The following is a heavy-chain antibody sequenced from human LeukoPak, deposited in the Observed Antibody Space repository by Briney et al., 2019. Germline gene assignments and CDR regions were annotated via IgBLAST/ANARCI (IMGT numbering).Heavy chain of an antibody. J-gene: IGHJ6*03. Sequence: SQTLSLTCTVSGGSISSGSYYWSWIRQPAGKGLEWIGRIYTSGSTNYNPSLKSRVTISVDTSKNQFSLKLSSVTAADTAVYYCAREAYYYYMDVWGKGTTVTVSS. V-gene: IGHV4-61*02. CDR2: IYTSGST. CDR3: AREAYYYYMDV. CDR1: GGSISSGSYY.